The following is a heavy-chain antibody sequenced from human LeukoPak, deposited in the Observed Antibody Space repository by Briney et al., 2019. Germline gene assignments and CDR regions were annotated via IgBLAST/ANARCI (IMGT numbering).Heavy chain of an antibody. V-gene: IGHV4-4*07. CDR1: GGSTSNYY. D-gene: IGHD5-18*01. CDR3: AGELWTNRYQYYGMDV. Sequence: SGTLSLTCTVSGGSTSNYYWNWIRQPAGKGLEWIGRIYISGSTKYDPSLESRVTMSVDTSKNQLSLNLESVTAADTAVYYRAGELWTNRYQYYGMDVWGQGTTVTVSS. CDR2: IYISGST. J-gene: IGHJ6*02.